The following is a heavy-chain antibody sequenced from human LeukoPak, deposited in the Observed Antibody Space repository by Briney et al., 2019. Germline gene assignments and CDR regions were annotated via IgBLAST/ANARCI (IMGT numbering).Heavy chain of an antibody. CDR2: INPNSGGT. CDR3: ARVPPDYGGNAIDY. CDR1: GYTFTGYY. Sequence: GASVKVSCKTSGYTFTGYYMHWVRQAPGQGLEWMGWINPNSGGTNYAQKFQGRVTMTRDTSISIAYMELSRLRSDDTAVYYCARVPPDYGGNAIDYWGQGTLVTVSS. D-gene: IGHD4-23*01. J-gene: IGHJ4*02. V-gene: IGHV1-2*02.